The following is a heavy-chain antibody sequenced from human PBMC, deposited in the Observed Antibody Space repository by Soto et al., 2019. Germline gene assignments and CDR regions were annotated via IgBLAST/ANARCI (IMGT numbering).Heavy chain of an antibody. CDR1: GYTFSGYS. Sequence: ASVKVSCKASGYTFSGYSITWVRQAPGQGLEWMGRISGYNGNTNYARTLRGRLTLTTDTSTSTAYMELGSLTSDDTAVYYCARDVFCGGAPACPDMDVWGQGTTVTVS. J-gene: IGHJ6*02. V-gene: IGHV1-18*04. D-gene: IGHD2-21*01. CDR2: ISGYNGNT. CDR3: ARDVFCGGAPACPDMDV.